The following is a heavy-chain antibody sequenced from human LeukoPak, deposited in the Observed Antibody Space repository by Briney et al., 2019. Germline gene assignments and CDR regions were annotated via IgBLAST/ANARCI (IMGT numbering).Heavy chain of an antibody. Sequence: KPGGSLRLSCAASGFPFSSFSMNWVRQAPGKGLEWVSCISSSSTYIYYADSVKGRFTISRDNAKNSLSLQMNSLRAEDTAVYYCARDSGLNGLYYYMGVWGKGTTVTVSS. CDR1: GFPFSSFS. D-gene: IGHD3/OR15-3a*01. J-gene: IGHJ6*03. CDR2: ISSSSTYI. CDR3: ARDSGLNGLYYYMGV. V-gene: IGHV3-21*01.